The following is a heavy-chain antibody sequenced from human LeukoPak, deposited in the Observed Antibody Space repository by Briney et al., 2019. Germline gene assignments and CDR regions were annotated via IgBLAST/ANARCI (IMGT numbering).Heavy chain of an antibody. Sequence: PGGSLRLSYAASGFTFSTYSMNWVRQAPGKGLEWVSSISSSSSYIYYADSVKGRFTISRDNAKNSLYLQMNSLRAEDTAVYYSARVCYYDSSDYYDFDYWGQGTLVTVSS. CDR2: ISSSSSYI. D-gene: IGHD3-22*01. V-gene: IGHV3-21*01. J-gene: IGHJ4*02. CDR1: GFTFSTYS. CDR3: ARVCYYDSSDYYDFDY.